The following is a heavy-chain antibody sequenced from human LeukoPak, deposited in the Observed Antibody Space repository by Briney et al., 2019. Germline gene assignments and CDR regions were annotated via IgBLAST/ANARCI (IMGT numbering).Heavy chain of an antibody. CDR1: GFPFSSYW. CDR3: ARLTGTTGFDY. J-gene: IGHJ4*02. D-gene: IGHD1-1*01. V-gene: IGHV3-7*01. Sequence: GGSLRLSCAPFGFPFSSYWMSWVRQAPGKGREWVANIKQDGSDKYYVDSVKGRFTISRDNAKNSLNLQLNSLRADDTAVYYCARLTGTTGFDYWGQGTLVTVSS. CDR2: IKQDGSDK.